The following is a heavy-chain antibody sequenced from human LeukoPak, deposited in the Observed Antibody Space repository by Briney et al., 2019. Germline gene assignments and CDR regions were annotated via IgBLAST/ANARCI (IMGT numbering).Heavy chain of an antibody. CDR1: GGCITSYY. D-gene: IGHD3-3*01. J-gene: IGHJ5*02. V-gene: IGHV4-4*09. Sequence: PSETLSLTCTVSGGCITSYYWSWIRQSPGKGLEWIGYIYTSGNTNYNPSLKSRVTISVDTSKNQFSLKLSSVTTEDTAVYYCARRQSRFDNWFDPWGQGTLVTVSS. CDR2: IYTSGNT. CDR3: ARRQSRFDNWFDP.